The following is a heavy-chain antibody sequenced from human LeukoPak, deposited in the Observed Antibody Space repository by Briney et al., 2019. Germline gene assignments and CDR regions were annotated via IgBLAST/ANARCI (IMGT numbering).Heavy chain of an antibody. D-gene: IGHD4-11*01. J-gene: IGHJ1*01. V-gene: IGHV1-18*03. CDR2: IRADNGDT. CDR1: GYKFLSHG. Sequence: ASVGVSCKTSGYKFLSHGISWVRQAPGQGLEWLGWIRADNGDTRFAQKFQGRFTMTTDTSTSTAHMELRSLRSDDMAVYYCARDWPTVIADFWGQGTLVTVSS. CDR3: ARDWPTVIADF.